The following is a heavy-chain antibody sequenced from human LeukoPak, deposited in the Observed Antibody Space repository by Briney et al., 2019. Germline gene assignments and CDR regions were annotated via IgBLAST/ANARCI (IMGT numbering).Heavy chain of an antibody. CDR2: ISSSGSTI. V-gene: IGHV3-48*04. D-gene: IGHD3-22*01. J-gene: IGHJ4*02. CDR1: GFTFSSYG. Sequence: GGSLRLSCAASGFTFSSYGMSWVRQAPGKGLEWVSYISSSGSTIYYADSVKGRFTISRDNAKNSLYLQMNSLRAEDTAVYYCARVNSGYYESFDYWGQGTLVTVSS. CDR3: ARVNSGYYESFDY.